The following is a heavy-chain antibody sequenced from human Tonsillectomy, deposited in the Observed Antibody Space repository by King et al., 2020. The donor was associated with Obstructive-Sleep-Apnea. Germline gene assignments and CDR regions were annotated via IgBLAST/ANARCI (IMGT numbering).Heavy chain of an antibody. D-gene: IGHD3-3*01. CDR3: PAATSYYDFWCGSTNWLDP. V-gene: IGHV1-58*01. CDR1: GFTFTSSA. CDR2: IVVGSGNT. J-gene: IGHJ5*02. Sequence: QLVESGPEVKKPGTSVKVSCKASGFTFTSSAVQWVRQARGQRLEWIGGIVVGSGNTNYAQKFQEIVTITRDMSTSTAYMELGSLRSTDTAVYYCPAATSYYDFWCGSTNWLDPWGQGTLVTVSS.